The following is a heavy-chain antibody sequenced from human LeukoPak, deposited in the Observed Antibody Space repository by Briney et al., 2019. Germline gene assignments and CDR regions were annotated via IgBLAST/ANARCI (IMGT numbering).Heavy chain of an antibody. Sequence: QTGGSLRLSCAASGFTFSDYWMSWVRQAPGKGLEWVANIKTDGSEKHYVDSVKGRFTISRDNAKNPLYLQMSSLRVEDTAVFYCAKYSYGSGTSFDPWGQGTLVTVSS. CDR1: GFTFSDYW. V-gene: IGHV3-7*01. CDR3: AKYSYGSGTSFDP. D-gene: IGHD3-10*01. J-gene: IGHJ5*02. CDR2: IKTDGSEK.